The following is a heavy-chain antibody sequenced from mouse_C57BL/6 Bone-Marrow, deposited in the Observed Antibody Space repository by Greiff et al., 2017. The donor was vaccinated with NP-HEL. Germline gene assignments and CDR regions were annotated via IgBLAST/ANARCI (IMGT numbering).Heavy chain of an antibody. D-gene: IGHD1-1*01. Sequence: QVQLQQPGAELVRPGTSVKLSCKASGYTFTSYWMHWVKQRPGQGLEWIGVIDPSDSYTNYNQQFKGKATLTVDTSSSTAYMQLSSLTSEDSAVYYCARLPYYYGSSYWYFDVWGTGTTVTVSS. CDR2: IDPSDSYT. J-gene: IGHJ1*03. CDR1: GYTFTSYW. CDR3: ARLPYYYGSSYWYFDV. V-gene: IGHV1-59*01.